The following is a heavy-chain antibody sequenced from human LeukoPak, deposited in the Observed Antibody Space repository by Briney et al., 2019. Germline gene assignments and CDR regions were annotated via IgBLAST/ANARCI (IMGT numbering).Heavy chain of an antibody. CDR1: GFTFSTYW. V-gene: IGHV3-48*04. J-gene: IGHJ4*02. CDR3: AREVVGATSEFDF. D-gene: IGHD1-26*01. CDR2: ITSSGSAI. Sequence: TGGSLRLSCAASGFTFSTYWMNWVRQAPGKGLEWVSYITSSGSAIYYADSVKGRFTISRDNAKNSLYLQMNSLRADDTALYYCAREVVGATSEFDFWGQGTLVTVSS.